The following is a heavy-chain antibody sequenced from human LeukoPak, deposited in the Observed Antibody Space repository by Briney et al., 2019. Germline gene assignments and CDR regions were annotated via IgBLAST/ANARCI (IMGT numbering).Heavy chain of an antibody. CDR3: AREDANYYDSSGYYLGY. Sequence: SETLSLTCTDSGGSISSYYWSWIRQPAGKGLEWIGRIYTSGSTNYNPSLKSRVTMSVDTSKNQFSLKLSSVTAADTAVYYCAREDANYYDSSGYYLGYWGQGTLVTVSS. CDR1: GGSISSYY. D-gene: IGHD3-22*01. V-gene: IGHV4-4*07. CDR2: IYTSGST. J-gene: IGHJ4*02.